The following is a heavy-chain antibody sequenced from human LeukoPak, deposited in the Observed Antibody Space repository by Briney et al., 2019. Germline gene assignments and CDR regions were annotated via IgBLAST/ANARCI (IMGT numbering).Heavy chain of an antibody. J-gene: IGHJ5*02. V-gene: IGHV4-38-2*02. CDR3: ARDRQIFGALSWFDP. CDR2: IYHSGST. CDR1: GYSLSSGYY. D-gene: IGHD3-3*01. Sequence: SETLSLTCAVSGYSLSSGYYWGWIRQPPGKGLEWIGSIYHSGSTYYNPSLKSRVAISVGTSKNQFSLKLSSVTAADTAVYYCARDRQIFGALSWFDPWGQGTLVTVSS.